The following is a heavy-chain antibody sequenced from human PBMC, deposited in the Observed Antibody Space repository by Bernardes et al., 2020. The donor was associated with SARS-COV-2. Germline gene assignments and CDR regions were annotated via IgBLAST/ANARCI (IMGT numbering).Heavy chain of an antibody. Sequence: GGSLRLSCAASGFTFSITWMHWVRQAPGKGLVWVSHINNAGRSTTYADFVQGRFTISRDDAKNTVYLQMNNLRAEDSGVYYCARDRRYGQDVWGQGTTVTVSS. CDR2: INNAGRST. CDR3: ARDRRYGQDV. V-gene: IGHV3-74*01. J-gene: IGHJ6*02. CDR1: GFTFSITW.